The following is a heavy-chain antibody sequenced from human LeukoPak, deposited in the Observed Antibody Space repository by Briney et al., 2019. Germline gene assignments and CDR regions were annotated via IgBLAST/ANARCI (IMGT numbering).Heavy chain of an antibody. CDR1: GFTFSSYA. CDR2: ISGSGGST. CDR3: AKDLREGIQFFFDY. V-gene: IGHV3-23*01. Sequence: PGGSLRLSCAASGFTFSSYAMSWARQAPGRGLEWVSAISGSGGSTYYADSVKGRFTISRDNSKNTLYLQMNSLRAEDTAVYYCAKDLREGIQFFFDYWGQGTLVTVSS. D-gene: IGHD3-16*01. J-gene: IGHJ4*02.